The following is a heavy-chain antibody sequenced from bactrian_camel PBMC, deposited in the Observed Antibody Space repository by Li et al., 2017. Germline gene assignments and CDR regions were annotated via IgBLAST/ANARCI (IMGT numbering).Heavy chain of an antibody. V-gene: IGHV3S40*01. D-gene: IGHD4*01. Sequence: DVQLVESGGGLVQPGGSLRLSCAASGFTFSTFAMNWVRQAPGKALEWVACIVSGGGWQRWLHKLRNHREGPIHHLPRQRRDEYGLSADGQPKTRRHCHVLLCGRSDLPGFLVQVSRTLEPGHPGHRL. CDR3: GRSDLPGFLVQVSRT. J-gene: IGHJ2*01. CDR1: GFTFSTFA. CDR2: IVSGGGWQRWLH.